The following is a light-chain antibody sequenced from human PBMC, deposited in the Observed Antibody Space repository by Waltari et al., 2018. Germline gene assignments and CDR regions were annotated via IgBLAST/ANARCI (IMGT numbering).Light chain of an antibody. CDR2: GAS. CDR3: QQYGSSPLT. V-gene: IGKV3-20*01. Sequence: CKASQSVSSNYLAWYQQKPGQAPRLLIYGASSRATGIPDRFSGSGSGTDFTLTISRLEPEDFAVYYCQQYGSSPLTFGQGTKLEIK. CDR1: QSVSSNY. J-gene: IGKJ2*01.